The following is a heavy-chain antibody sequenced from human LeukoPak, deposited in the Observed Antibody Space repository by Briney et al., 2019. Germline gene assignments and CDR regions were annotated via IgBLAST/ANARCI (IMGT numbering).Heavy chain of an antibody. CDR1: GFTFSSYW. D-gene: IGHD3-22*01. CDR3: ARDRGYYDSSGYYFDN. J-gene: IGHJ4*02. Sequence: GGSLRLSCASSGFTFSSYWMSWVRQAPGKGLKWVANIKQDGSEKYYVDSVKGRFTISRDNAKNSLYLQMNSPSAEDTAVYYCARDRGYYDSSGYYFDNWGQGTLVTVCS. CDR2: IKQDGSEK. V-gene: IGHV3-7*01.